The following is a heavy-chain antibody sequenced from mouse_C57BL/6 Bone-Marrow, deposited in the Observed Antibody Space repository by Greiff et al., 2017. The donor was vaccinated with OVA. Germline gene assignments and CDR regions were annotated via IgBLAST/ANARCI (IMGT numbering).Heavy chain of an antibody. D-gene: IGHD2-1*01. J-gene: IGHJ4*01. V-gene: IGHV5-9-1*02. CDR1: GFTFSSYA. Sequence: DVHLVESGEGLVKPGGSLKLYCAASGFTFSSYAMSWVRQTPEKRLEWVAYISSGGDYIYYADTVKGRFTISRDKARNTLYLKMSSLKSEDTAMYYCTRLLDAMDYWGQGTSVTVSS. CDR3: TRLLDAMDY. CDR2: ISSGGDYI.